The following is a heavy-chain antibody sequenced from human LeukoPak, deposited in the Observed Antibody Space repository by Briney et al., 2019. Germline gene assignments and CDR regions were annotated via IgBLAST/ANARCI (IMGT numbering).Heavy chain of an antibody. CDR2: ISSSGSSI. CDR3: ARDLHYYDSSGYYGARHYYYYMDV. D-gene: IGHD3-22*01. Sequence: GGSLRLSCAASGFTFDYYEMNWVRQAPGKGLEWVSYISSSGSSIYYADSVKGRFTLSRDNAKNSLYLQMNSLRAEDTAVYYCARDLHYYDSSGYYGARHYYYYMDVWGKGTTVTVSS. V-gene: IGHV3-48*03. J-gene: IGHJ6*03. CDR1: GFTFDYYE.